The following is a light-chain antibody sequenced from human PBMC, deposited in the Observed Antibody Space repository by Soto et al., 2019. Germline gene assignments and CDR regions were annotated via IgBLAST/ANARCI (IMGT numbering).Light chain of an antibody. CDR2: GAS. J-gene: IGKJ1*01. Sequence: DIVLTQSPCTLSLSPGERATLSCRASQSVSSSYFAWYQQQPGPPPSLLIYGASIKATGIPDRFSGSGSGTDFTLTISRLEPEDFAVYYCQQYGTSPWTFGQGTKVEIK. CDR1: QSVSSSY. CDR3: QQYGTSPWT. V-gene: IGKV3-20*01.